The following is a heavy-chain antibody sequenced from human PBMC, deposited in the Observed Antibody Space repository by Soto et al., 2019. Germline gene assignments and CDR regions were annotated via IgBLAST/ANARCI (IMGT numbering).Heavy chain of an antibody. CDR1: GGSIYSYY. CDR2: IYYSGST. Sequence: SETLSLTCIVSGGSIYSYYWSWIRQPPGKGLEWIGYIYYSGSTNYNPSLKSRVTISVDTSKNQFSLNLNSVTAADTAVYYCARDSRLGFPDYWGQGTLVTVSS. V-gene: IGHV4-59*01. J-gene: IGHJ4*02. D-gene: IGHD3-16*01. CDR3: ARDSRLGFPDY.